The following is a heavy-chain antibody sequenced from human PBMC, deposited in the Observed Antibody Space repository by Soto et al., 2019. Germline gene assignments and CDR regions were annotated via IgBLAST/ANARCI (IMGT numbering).Heavy chain of an antibody. J-gene: IGHJ6*02. V-gene: IGHV3-23*01. Sequence: EVLLLESGGGLVQPGGSLRLSCAASGFTFGSYPMTWVRQAPGKGLEWFSSISSGSDTIFYADSVKGRFTISRDNSRSTLYLQMNRLRDEDMAIYCCARILYSSQRDGVDVWCQGTTVPVSS. D-gene: IGHD2-8*01. CDR3: ARILYSSQRDGVDV. CDR1: GFTFGSYP. CDR2: ISSGSDTI.